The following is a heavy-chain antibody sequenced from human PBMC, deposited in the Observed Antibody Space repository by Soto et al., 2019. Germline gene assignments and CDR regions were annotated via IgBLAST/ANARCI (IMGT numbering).Heavy chain of an antibody. CDR1: GYTFTSYG. Sequence: GASVKVSCKASGYTFTSYGICWVRQAPGQGLEWMGWISAYNGNTNYAQKLQGRVTMTTDTSTSTAYMELRSLRSDDTAVYYCARDRIVVVPAAIEGNFDYWGQGTLVTVSS. D-gene: IGHD2-2*02. V-gene: IGHV1-18*01. CDR2: ISAYNGNT. CDR3: ARDRIVVVPAAIEGNFDY. J-gene: IGHJ4*02.